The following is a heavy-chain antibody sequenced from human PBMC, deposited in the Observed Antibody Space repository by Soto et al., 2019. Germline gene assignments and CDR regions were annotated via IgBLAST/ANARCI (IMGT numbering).Heavy chain of an antibody. CDR1: GLIFSSYA. D-gene: IGHD2-21*01. CDR2: ISYDGSNN. Sequence: QVQLVESGGDVVQPGRSLRLSCAASGLIFSSYAMHWVRQAPGKGLEWVAVISYDGSNNYDADAVKGQFTISRDNSKNTLYLRVSSLRAGDTAVYYCARGVGGGDSGFYLDSWGQGTLVTVS. V-gene: IGHV3-30-3*01. J-gene: IGHJ4*02. CDR3: ARGVGGGDSGFYLDS.